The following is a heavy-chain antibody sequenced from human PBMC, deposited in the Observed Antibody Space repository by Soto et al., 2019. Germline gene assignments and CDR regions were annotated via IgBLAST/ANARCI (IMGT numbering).Heavy chain of an antibody. CDR3: ARGGGADGMDV. D-gene: IGHD1-26*01. V-gene: IGHV3-30-3*01. CDR2: ISYDGNNK. CDR1: GFTFFKYA. J-gene: IGHJ6*02. Sequence: QVQLVESGGDVVQPGRSLRLSCAASGFTFFKYAMHWVRQAPGTGLEWVAVISYDGNNKYYADSVRGRFTISRDHSNNTLYLQMNSPRGDDTAIYYCARGGGADGMDVWGQGTTVTVSS.